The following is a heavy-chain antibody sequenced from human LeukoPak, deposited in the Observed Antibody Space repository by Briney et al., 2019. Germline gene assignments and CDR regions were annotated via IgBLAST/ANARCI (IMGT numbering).Heavy chain of an antibody. Sequence: GRSLRLSCAASGFTFSSYAMHWVRQAPGKGLEWVAVISYDGSNKYYADSVKGRFTISRDNSKNTLYLQMNSLRAEDTAVYYCASYYVAPTFFDSGAQETRVTVSS. CDR2: ISYDGSNK. V-gene: IGHV3-30*04. CDR3: ASYYVAPTFFDS. D-gene: IGHD1-26*01. J-gene: IGHJ4*02. CDR1: GFTFSSYA.